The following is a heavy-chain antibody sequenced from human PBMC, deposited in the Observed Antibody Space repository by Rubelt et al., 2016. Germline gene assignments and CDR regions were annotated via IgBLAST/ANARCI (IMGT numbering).Heavy chain of an antibody. J-gene: IGHJ5*02. Sequence: QLQLQESGPGLVKPSETLSLTCTVSGASISSSSYYWVWIRQPPGKGLEWIGSIPYSGSTYSNPSLKSRLSISVNTSKNHFSLGRSSVTAADTAVYYCARGLDSRGYPNWFDPWGQGTLVTVSS. CDR1: GASISSSSYY. V-gene: IGHV4-39*07. CDR2: IPYSGST. CDR3: ARGLDSRGYPNWFDP. D-gene: IGHD3-22*01.